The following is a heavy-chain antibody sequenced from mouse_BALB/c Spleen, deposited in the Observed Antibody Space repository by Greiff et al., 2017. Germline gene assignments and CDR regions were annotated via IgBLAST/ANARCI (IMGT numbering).Heavy chain of an antibody. J-gene: IGHJ1*01. CDR1: GYSITSDYA. Sequence: EVKLMESGPGLVKPSQSLSLTCTVTGYSITSDYAWNWIRQFPGNKLEWMGYISYSGSTSYNPSLKSRISITRDTYKNQFFLQLNSVTTEDTATYYCARRVYYGLYWYFDVWGAGTTVTVSS. V-gene: IGHV3-2*02. D-gene: IGHD1-1*01. CDR3: ARRVYYGLYWYFDV. CDR2: ISYSGST.